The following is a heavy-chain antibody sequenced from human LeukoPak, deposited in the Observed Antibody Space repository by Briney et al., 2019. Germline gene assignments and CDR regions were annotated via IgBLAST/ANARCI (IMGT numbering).Heavy chain of an antibody. D-gene: IGHD1-26*01. CDR1: GGSISSSTYY. V-gene: IGHV4-39*01. Sequence: SETLSLTCTVSGGSISSSTYYWGWIRQPPGQGLEWIGTIKSSGNSHYNPSLKSRVTMSIDTSKNQFSLKLTSVTATDTAVYYCARRLSGSYSDYWGQGILVTASS. J-gene: IGHJ4*02. CDR2: IKSSGNS. CDR3: ARRLSGSYSDY.